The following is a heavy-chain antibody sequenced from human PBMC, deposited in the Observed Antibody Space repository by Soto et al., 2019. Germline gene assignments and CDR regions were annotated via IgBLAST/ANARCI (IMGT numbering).Heavy chain of an antibody. D-gene: IGHD3-22*01. CDR3: ARHITMIVVAGAIXL. J-gene: IGHJ3*01. CDR2: IDPSDSYT. Sequence: PGESLKISCKGSGYSFSSDWISWVRQMPGKGLEWMGRIDPSDSYTNYSPSFQGHVTISADKSISTAYLQWSSLKASDTAMYYCARHITMIVVAGAIXLWGQGTMVXVSS. CDR1: GYSFSSDW. V-gene: IGHV5-10-1*01.